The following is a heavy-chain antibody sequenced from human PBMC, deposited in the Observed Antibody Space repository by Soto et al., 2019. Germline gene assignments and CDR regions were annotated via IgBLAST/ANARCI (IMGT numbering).Heavy chain of an antibody. Sequence: SETLSLTCTVSGGSISSYYWSWIRQPPGKGLEWIGYIYYSGSTNYNPSLKSRVTISVDTSKSQFSLKLSSVTAADTAVYYCARTGNDYSKYGWFDPRGQGAMVTVYS. CDR3: ARTGNDYSKYGWFDP. J-gene: IGHJ5*02. D-gene: IGHD4-4*01. V-gene: IGHV4-59*01. CDR1: GGSISSYY. CDR2: IYYSGST.